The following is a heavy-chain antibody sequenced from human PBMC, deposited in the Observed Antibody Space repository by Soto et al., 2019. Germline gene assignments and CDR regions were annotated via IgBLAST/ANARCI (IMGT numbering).Heavy chain of an antibody. CDR2: IDNAGTDS. Sequence: GSLRLSCAASGFTFSNAWMNWVRQAPGKGLVWVSGIDNAGTDSTYADSVKGRFTSSRDNAKNMLYLQMNSLRVEDTAVYYCARGWFGPDVWGKGTTVTVSS. J-gene: IGHJ6*04. V-gene: IGHV3-74*01. CDR3: ARGWFGPDV. CDR1: GFTFSNAW. D-gene: IGHD3-10*01.